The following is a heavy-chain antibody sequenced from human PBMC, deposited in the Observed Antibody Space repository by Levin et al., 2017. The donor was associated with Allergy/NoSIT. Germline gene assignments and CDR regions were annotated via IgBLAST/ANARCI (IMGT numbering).Heavy chain of an antibody. J-gene: IGHJ3*02. V-gene: IGHV1-18*01. D-gene: IGHD3-9*01. CDR2: ISAYNGNT. Sequence: ASVKVSCKASGYTFTSYGISWVRQAPGQGLEGMGWISAYNGNTNYAQKLQGKVTMTTDTSTSTAYMWRRSLRSDDTAVYYCARDSRMVLRYFDWLPDSFDIWGQGTMVTVSS. CDR1: GYTFTSYG. CDR3: ARDSRMVLRYFDWLPDSFDI.